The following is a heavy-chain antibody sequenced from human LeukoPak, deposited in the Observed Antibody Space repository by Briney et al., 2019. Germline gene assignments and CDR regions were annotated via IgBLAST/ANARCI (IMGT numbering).Heavy chain of an antibody. D-gene: IGHD6-19*01. Sequence: ASVKVSCKASGYTFTSSGISWVRQAPGQGLEWMGWISAYNGNTNYAQKLQGRVTMTTDTSTSTAYMELRSLRSNDTAVYYCARDRGIAVAGNWFDPWGQGTLVTVSS. CDR2: ISAYNGNT. J-gene: IGHJ5*02. V-gene: IGHV1-18*01. CDR1: GYTFTSSG. CDR3: ARDRGIAVAGNWFDP.